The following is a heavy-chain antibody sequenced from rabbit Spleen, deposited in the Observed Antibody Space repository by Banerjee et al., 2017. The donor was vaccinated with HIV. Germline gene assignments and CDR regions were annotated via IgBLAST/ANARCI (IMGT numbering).Heavy chain of an antibody. CDR1: GFSFSSNW. V-gene: IGHV1S45*01. J-gene: IGHJ2*01. Sequence: QEQLVESGGDLVQPGASLTLTCTASGFSFSSNWICWVRQAPGKGLEWIACIDTSNGDTDYANWPKGRFTISKASSTTVTLQMTSLTAADTATYFCARNYVNTFDPWGPGTLVTVS. D-gene: IGHD1-1*01. CDR3: ARNYVNTFDP. CDR2: IDTSNGDT.